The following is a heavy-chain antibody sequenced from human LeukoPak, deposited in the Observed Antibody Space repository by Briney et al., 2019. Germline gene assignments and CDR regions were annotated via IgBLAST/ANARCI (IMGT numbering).Heavy chain of an antibody. V-gene: IGHV4-59*01. J-gene: IGHJ4*02. D-gene: IGHD6-25*01. Sequence: PSETLSLTCIVSGVSITSYYCSCIPQPPRKRLECVGYIYYRGSNNYNPPLKRRVTISVDTSNNQFSLKLISVTSADTAVYYCARSYSSGFFDYWGQGTLVTVSS. CDR2: IYYRGSN. CDR3: ARSYSSGFFDY. CDR1: GVSITSYY.